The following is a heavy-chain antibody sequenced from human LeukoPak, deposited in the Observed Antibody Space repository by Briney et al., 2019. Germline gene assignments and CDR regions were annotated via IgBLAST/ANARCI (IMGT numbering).Heavy chain of an antibody. CDR2: ISSSSSYI. CDR1: GFTFSSYS. CDR3: AKDQRITMIVVVRTPPYYYGMDV. J-gene: IGHJ6*02. Sequence: PGGSLRLSCAASGFTFSSYSMNWVRQAPGKGLEWVSSISSSSSYIYYADSVKGRFTISRDNAKNALYLQMNSLRAEDTAVYYCAKDQRITMIVVVRTPPYYYGMDVWGQGTTVTVSS. V-gene: IGHV3-21*04. D-gene: IGHD3-22*01.